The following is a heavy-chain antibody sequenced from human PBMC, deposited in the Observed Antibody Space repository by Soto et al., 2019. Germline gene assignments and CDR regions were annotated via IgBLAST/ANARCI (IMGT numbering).Heavy chain of an antibody. Sequence: QVQLQESGPGLVKPSQTLSLTCTVSGGSISSGGYYWNWIRQHPGKGLEWIGYIYYSGSTYYNPSLKSPVTISVDPAKNQCSLKLSSVTAADTALYYWERDGGGEVDYWGQGTLVTVSS. J-gene: IGHJ4*02. CDR3: ERDGGGEVDY. D-gene: IGHD2-21*01. CDR2: IYYSGST. V-gene: IGHV4-31*01. CDR1: GGSISSGGYY.